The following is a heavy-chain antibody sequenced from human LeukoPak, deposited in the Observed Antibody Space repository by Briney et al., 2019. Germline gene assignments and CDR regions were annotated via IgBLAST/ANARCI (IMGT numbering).Heavy chain of an antibody. CDR3: ARRMDYYGSGSYLNWFDP. CDR1: GGSISNSDYY. V-gene: IGHV4-39*01. Sequence: PSETLSLTCTVSGGSISNSDYYWGWIRQPPGKGLEWIGSIYYSGSTYYNPSLKSRVTISVDTSKNQFSLKLSSVTAADTAVYYCARRMDYYGSGSYLNWFDPWGQGALVTVSS. J-gene: IGHJ5*02. CDR2: IYYSGST. D-gene: IGHD3-10*01.